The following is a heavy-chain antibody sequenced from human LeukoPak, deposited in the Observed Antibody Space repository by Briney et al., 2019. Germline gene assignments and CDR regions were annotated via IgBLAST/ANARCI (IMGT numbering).Heavy chain of an antibody. CDR2: ISASGGNT. CDR1: GFTFSNYG. V-gene: IGHV3-23*01. D-gene: IGHD1-26*01. CDR3: AKATRASGSYYADF. J-gene: IGHJ4*02. Sequence: GGSLRPSCAASGFTFSNYGMNWVRQVPGKGLEWVSTISASGGNTYYVDSVKGRFTISRDNSKNMLDLQMNSLRAEDTAVYYCAKATRASGSYYADFWGQGTLVTVSS.